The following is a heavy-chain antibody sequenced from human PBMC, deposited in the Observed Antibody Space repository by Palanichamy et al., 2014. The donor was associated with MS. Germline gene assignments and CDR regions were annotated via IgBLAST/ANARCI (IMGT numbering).Heavy chain of an antibody. V-gene: IGHV3-49*05. Sequence: EVQLVESGGGLVKPGRSLRLSCTASGFTFGDYAMSWFRQAPGKGLEWVGFIRNKADGETTAYAASVKDRFTISRDDSKSIAYLQMNSLKIEDTAVYYCSRHRPLDYWGQGTLVTVSS. CDR3: SRHRPLDY. CDR2: IRNKADGETT. CDR1: GFTFGDYA. J-gene: IGHJ4*02.